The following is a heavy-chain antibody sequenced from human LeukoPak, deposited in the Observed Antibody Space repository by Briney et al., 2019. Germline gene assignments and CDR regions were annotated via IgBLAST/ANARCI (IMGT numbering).Heavy chain of an antibody. J-gene: IGHJ4*02. Sequence: GGSLRLSCAASGFTFSGFSLDWVRQASGKGLEWVGRIRNKANNYATTYAASVRGRFTISRDDSKNTAYLQMNSLKTEDTALYYCATSSNAYNDHWGQGTLVTVSS. D-gene: IGHD5-24*01. CDR2: IRNKANNYAT. V-gene: IGHV3-73*01. CDR3: ATSSNAYNDH. CDR1: GFTFSGFS.